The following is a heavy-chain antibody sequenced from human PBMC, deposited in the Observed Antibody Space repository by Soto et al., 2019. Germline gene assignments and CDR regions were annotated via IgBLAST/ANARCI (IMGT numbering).Heavy chain of an antibody. V-gene: IGHV1-18*04. D-gene: IGHD3-22*01. CDR3: ARADSSGLWGAFDI. CDR2: ISAYNGNT. Sequence: ASVKVSCKASGYTFTSYGISWVRQAPGQGLEWMGWISAYNGNTNYARKLQGRVTMTTDTSTSTAYMELRSLRSDDTAVYYCARADSSGLWGAFDIWGQGTMVTVSS. CDR1: GYTFTSYG. J-gene: IGHJ3*02.